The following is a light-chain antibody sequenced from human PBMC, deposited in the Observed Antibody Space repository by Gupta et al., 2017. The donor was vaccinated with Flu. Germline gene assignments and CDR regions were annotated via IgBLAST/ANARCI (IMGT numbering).Light chain of an antibody. CDR2: GAS. J-gene: IGKJ5*01. Sequence: ELVLTQSPGTLSLSPGARATLSCRASQSVSRDYLAWYQQKPGQAPRLLIYGASSRATGIPDRFCGSGSGTDFSFTISGLEPEDSAMYYCQQYGGAPDTFGRGTRLEIK. CDR3: QQYGGAPDT. V-gene: IGKV3-20*01. CDR1: QSVSRDY.